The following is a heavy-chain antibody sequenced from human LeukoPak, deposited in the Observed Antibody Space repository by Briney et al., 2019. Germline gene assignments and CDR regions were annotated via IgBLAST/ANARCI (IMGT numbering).Heavy chain of an antibody. CDR2: IYTSGST. D-gene: IGHD3-22*01. J-gene: IGHJ2*01. CDR3: ARGEWLLLRYWYFDL. Sequence: SETLSLTCTVSGGSVTSDTYYWSWIRQTAGKGLEWIGHIYTSGSTNYSPALKSRVTISVDTSKNQFSLMLTSVTAADTAVYYCARGEWLLLRYWYFDLWGRGTLVTVSS. V-gene: IGHV4-61*09. CDR1: GGSVTSDTYY.